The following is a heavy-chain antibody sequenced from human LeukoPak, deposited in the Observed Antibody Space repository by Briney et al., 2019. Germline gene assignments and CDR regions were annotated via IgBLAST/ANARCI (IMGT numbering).Heavy chain of an antibody. V-gene: IGHV3-21*01. CDR2: ISSSSSYI. D-gene: IGHD3-16*01. CDR3: ARADSYDYVWGSYIGLFDY. J-gene: IGHJ4*02. Sequence: GGSLRLSCAASGFTFSSYSMNWVRQAPGKGLELVSSISSSSSYIYYADSVKGRFTISRDNAKNSLYLQMNSLRAEDTAVYYCARADSYDYVWGSYIGLFDYWGQGTLVTVSS. CDR1: GFTFSSYS.